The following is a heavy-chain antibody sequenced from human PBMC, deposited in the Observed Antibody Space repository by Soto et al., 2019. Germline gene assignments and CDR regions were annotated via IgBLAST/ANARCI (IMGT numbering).Heavy chain of an antibody. J-gene: IGHJ6*02. CDR2: ISYDGNYQ. Sequence: QVQLVESGGGVVQPGRSLRLSCAAPGFTFSNYGVHWVRQAPGSGLEWVALISYDGNYQYYADAVKGRFTISRDNSKNTLYLEMTSLRSEDTAVYYCAKDRRVRDGLDVWGQGTTVTVSS. CDR1: GFTFSNYG. D-gene: IGHD3-10*01. CDR3: AKDRRVRDGLDV. V-gene: IGHV3-30*18.